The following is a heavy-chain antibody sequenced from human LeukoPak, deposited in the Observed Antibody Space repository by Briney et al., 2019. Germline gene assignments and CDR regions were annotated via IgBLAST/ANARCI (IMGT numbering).Heavy chain of an antibody. CDR2: ISSSSSTV. V-gene: IGHV3-48*01. D-gene: IGHD3-3*01. CDR1: GFTFSSYS. Sequence: GGSLRLSCAASGFTFSSYSMNWVRQAPGKGLEWVSYISSSSSTVYYADSVKGRFTISRDNAKNSLYLQMNSLRAEDTAVYYCARGRGFWSGYYTGPAVDPWGRGTLVTVSS. J-gene: IGHJ5*02. CDR3: ARGRGFWSGYYTGPAVDP.